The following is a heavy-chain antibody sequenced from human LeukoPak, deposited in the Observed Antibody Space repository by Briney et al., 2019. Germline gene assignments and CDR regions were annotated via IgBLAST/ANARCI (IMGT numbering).Heavy chain of an antibody. D-gene: IGHD5-24*01. CDR1: GFTFSSYW. J-gene: IGHJ4*02. CDR3: APEGDGYILFDY. V-gene: IGHV3-74*01. Sequence: PGGSLRLSCAASGFTFSSYWMHWVRQAPGKGLVWVSRIDSDGSSTSYADSVKGRFTISRDNAKNTLYLQMNSLRVEDTAVYYCAPEGDGYILFDYWGQGTLVTVSS. CDR2: IDSDGSST.